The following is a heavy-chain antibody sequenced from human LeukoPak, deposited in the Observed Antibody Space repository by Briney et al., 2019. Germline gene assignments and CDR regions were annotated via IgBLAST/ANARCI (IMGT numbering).Heavy chain of an antibody. D-gene: IGHD5-18*01. V-gene: IGHV3-21*01. J-gene: IGHJ6*02. CDR3: ARDSTGYSYGPIMYYGMDV. CDR2: ISSSSSYI. CDR1: GFTFSSYS. Sequence: PGGSLRLSCAASGFTFSSYSMNWVRQAPGKGLEWVSSISSSSSYIYYADSVKGRFTISRDNAKNSLYLQMNSLRAEDTAVYYCARDSTGYSYGPIMYYGMDVWGQGTTVTVSS.